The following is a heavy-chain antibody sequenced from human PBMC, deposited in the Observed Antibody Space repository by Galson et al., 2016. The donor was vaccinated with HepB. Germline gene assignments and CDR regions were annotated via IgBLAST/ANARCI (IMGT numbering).Heavy chain of an antibody. J-gene: IGHJ3*02. CDR1: GFSLTTSGMC. CDR3: VRLNKRIAAAGIDALDI. CDR2: IDWYDDK. D-gene: IGHD6-13*01. Sequence: PALVKPTQTLRLTCTFSGFSLTTSGMCLTWIRQPPGKALEWLGVIDWYDDKYYNSSLKTRVTISKDTSNNQVILTMTNMNPADTATYYCVRLNKRIAAAGIDALDIWGQGTMVTVSS. V-gene: IGHV2-70*13.